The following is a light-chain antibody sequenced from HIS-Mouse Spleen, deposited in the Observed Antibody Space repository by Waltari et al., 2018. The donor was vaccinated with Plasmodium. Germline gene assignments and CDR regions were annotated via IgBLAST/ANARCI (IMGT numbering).Light chain of an antibody. CDR2: AAS. Sequence: ILMTQFPFFPPSFTRGQSPISCRMSQGISSYLAWYQPKPGKAPELLIYAASTLQSGVPSRFSGSGSGTDFTLTISCLQSEDFATYYCQQYYSFPYTFGQGTKLEIK. CDR1: QGISSY. V-gene: IGKV1D-8*02. CDR3: QQYYSFPYT. J-gene: IGKJ2*01.